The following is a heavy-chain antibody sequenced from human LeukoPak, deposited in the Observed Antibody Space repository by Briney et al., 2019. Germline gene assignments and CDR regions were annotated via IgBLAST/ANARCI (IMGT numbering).Heavy chain of an antibody. J-gene: IGHJ1*01. V-gene: IGHV3-23*01. D-gene: IGHD6-13*01. CDR2: ISGSGGST. CDR3: ARIIAAAGCFQH. Sequence: QPGGSLRLSCAASGFTVSSNYMSWVRQAPGRGLEWVSDISGSGGSTYYADSVKGRFTISRDNSKNTLYLQMASLRAEDTAVYYCARIIAAAGCFQHWGQGTLVTVSS. CDR1: GFTVSSNY.